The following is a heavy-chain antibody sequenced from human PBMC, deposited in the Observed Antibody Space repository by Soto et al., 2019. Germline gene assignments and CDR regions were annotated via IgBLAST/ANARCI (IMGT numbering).Heavy chain of an antibody. CDR2: IIPIFGIT. V-gene: IGHV1-69*15. Sequence: QVQLVQSGAEVKKPGSSVKVSCKASGGTFSSRALSWVRQAPGQGLEWMGNIIPIFGITNYGQKFQDRLTVTADESTNIVSMELSSLASDATAVYYCATEATDSGYDRLEYWGQGTLVSVSS. CDR3: ATEATDSGYDRLEY. D-gene: IGHD5-12*01. J-gene: IGHJ4*02. CDR1: GGTFSSRA.